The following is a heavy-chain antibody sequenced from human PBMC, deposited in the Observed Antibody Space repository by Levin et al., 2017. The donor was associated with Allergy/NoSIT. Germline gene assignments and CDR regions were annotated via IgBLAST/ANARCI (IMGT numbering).Heavy chain of an antibody. Sequence: GGSLRLSCAASGFTFSSYAMHWVRQAPGKGLEWVAVISYDGSNKYYADSVKGRFTISRDNSKNTLYLQMNSLRAEDTAVYYCARDQTWQQLVEGLDYWGQGTLVTVSS. CDR3: ARDQTWQQLVEGLDY. D-gene: IGHD6-13*01. CDR2: ISYDGSNK. J-gene: IGHJ4*02. V-gene: IGHV3-30-3*01. CDR1: GFTFSSYA.